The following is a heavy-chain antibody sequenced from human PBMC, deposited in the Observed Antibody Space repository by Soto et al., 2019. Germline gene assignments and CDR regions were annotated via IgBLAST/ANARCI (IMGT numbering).Heavy chain of an antibody. D-gene: IGHD3-3*01. V-gene: IGHV4-61*01. J-gene: IGHJ5*02. CDR3: AREAGAYYDFWSGYFHNWFDP. CDR1: GGSVSSGSYY. CDR2: IYYSGST. Sequence: QVQLQESGPGLVKPSETLSLTCTVSGGSVSSGSYYWSWIRQPPGKGLEWIGYIYYSGSTNYNPSLKSRVTISVDTSKNQFSLKLSSVTAADTAVYYCAREAGAYYDFWSGYFHNWFDPWGQGTLVTVSS.